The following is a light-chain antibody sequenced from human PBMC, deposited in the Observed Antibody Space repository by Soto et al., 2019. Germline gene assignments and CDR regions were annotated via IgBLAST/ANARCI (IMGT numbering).Light chain of an antibody. CDR2: GSD. CDR1: NSNIGSNS. CDR3: AAWDDRLNGVV. J-gene: IGLJ2*01. V-gene: IGLV1-44*01. Sequence: QSALTQPPSASGTPGQRVTISCSGSNSNIGSNSVNWYQQVQGTAPKLLIYGSDRRPSGVPDRFSGSKSGTSASLAISGLQSEDEADYYCAAWDDRLNGVVFGGGTKLTVL.